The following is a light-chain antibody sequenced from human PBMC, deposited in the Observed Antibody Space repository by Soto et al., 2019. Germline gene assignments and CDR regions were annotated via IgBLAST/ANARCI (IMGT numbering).Light chain of an antibody. V-gene: IGLV2-14*01. Sequence: QSALTQPASVSGSPGQSITISCTGTSSDVGRFNFVSWFQQHPGKAPKLLIYEVTKRPSGVSNRFSGSKSGNTASLTISGLQTEDEADYYCSSYTNRSTYVFGTGTKVTAL. CDR1: SSDVGRFNF. CDR2: EVT. J-gene: IGLJ1*01. CDR3: SSYTNRSTYV.